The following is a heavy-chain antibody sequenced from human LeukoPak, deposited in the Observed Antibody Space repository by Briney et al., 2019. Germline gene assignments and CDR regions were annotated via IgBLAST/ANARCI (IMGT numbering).Heavy chain of an antibody. CDR1: GFTFSTYT. CDR3: ARDHSAGKYGMDV. Sequence: GGSLRLSCAVSGFTFSTYTMNWVRQAPGKGLEWVSSIRSSSSCIYYADSVKGRFTISRDNAKNSLYLQMNSLRAEDTAVYYCARDHSAGKYGMDVWGQGTTVTVSS. D-gene: IGHD6-13*01. J-gene: IGHJ6*02. V-gene: IGHV3-21*01. CDR2: IRSSSSCI.